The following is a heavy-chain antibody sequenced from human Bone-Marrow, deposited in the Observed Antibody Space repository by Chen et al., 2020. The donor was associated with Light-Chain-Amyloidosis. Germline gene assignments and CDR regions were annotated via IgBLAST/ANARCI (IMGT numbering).Heavy chain of an antibody. V-gene: IGHV5-51*01. Sequence: EVQLVQSGAEVKKPGESLKISCKGSGYSFTSYWIGWVRQMPGKGLEWMGIIYPGDSDTRYRPSFQRRVTMPADKSISTAYLQWGSLEASETPMYYCARHWGHYCERGWFAPWGQGTLVAVSS. J-gene: IGHJ5*02. D-gene: IGHD4-17*01. CDR2: IYPGDSDT. CDR1: GYSFTSYW. CDR3: ARHWGHYCERGWFAP.